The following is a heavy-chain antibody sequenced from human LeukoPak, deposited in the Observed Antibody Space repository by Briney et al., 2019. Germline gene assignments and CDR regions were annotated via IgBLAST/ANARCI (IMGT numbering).Heavy chain of an antibody. CDR3: ARADIIVGALWAEYNWFDP. Sequence: SETLSLTCTVSGGSIRSSYYYWGWIRQPPGTGLEWIGYIYYSGSTNYNPSLKSRVTISVDTSKNQFSLKLSSVTAADTAVYYCARADIIVGALWAEYNWFDPWGQGTLVTVSS. J-gene: IGHJ5*02. CDR2: IYYSGST. V-gene: IGHV4-61*05. D-gene: IGHD1-26*01. CDR1: GGSIRSSYYY.